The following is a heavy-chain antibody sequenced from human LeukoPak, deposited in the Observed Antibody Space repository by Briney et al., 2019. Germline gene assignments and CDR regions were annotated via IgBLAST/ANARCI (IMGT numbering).Heavy chain of an antibody. D-gene: IGHD3-16*02. V-gene: IGHV3-23*01. CDR1: GFTFSSYA. CDR3: AKLHDYVWGSYRRNAFDI. J-gene: IGHJ3*02. CDR2: ISGSGGST. Sequence: GGSLRLSCAASGFTFSSYAMSWVCQAPGKGLEWVSAISGSGGSTYYADPVKGRFTISRDNSKNTLYLQMNSLRAEDTAVYYCAKLHDYVWGSYRRNAFDIWGQGTMVTVSS.